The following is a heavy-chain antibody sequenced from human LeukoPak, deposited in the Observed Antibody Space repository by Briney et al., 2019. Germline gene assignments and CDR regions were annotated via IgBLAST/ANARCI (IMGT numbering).Heavy chain of an antibody. D-gene: IGHD6-19*01. Sequence: PGGSLRLSCAASGFTFSSYAMSWIRQPPGKGLEWIGEINHSGSTNYNPSLKSRVTISVDTSKNQFSLKLSSVTAADTAVYYCAREGYSSGLGPINYFDYWGQGTLVTVSS. J-gene: IGHJ4*02. CDR2: INHSGST. CDR3: AREGYSSGLGPINYFDY. V-gene: IGHV4-34*01. CDR1: GFTFSSYA.